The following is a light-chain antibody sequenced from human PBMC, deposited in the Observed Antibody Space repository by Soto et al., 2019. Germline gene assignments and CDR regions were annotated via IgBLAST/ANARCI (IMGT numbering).Light chain of an antibody. V-gene: IGKV1-5*03. Sequence: DIQMTQSPSTLPASVGDRVTITYRASQSISNWLAWYQQRPGKAPKLLIYKASSLEGGVPSRFSGSGSGTEFTLTISSLQPDDFATYYCQQFNTYSRTFGQGTKVEIK. J-gene: IGKJ1*01. CDR1: QSISNW. CDR2: KAS. CDR3: QQFNTYSRT.